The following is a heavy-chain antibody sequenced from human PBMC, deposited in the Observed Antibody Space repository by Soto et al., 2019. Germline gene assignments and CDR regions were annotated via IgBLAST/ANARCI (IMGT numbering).Heavy chain of an antibody. CDR3: ASQPGYYDFWSGYSHYYGMDV. CDR2: MNPNSGNT. D-gene: IGHD3-3*01. J-gene: IGHJ6*02. CDR1: GYTFTSYD. Sequence: ASVKVSCKASGYTFTSYDINWVRQATGQGLEWMGWMNPNSGNTGYAQKFQGRVTMTRNTSISTAYMELSSLRSEDTAAYYCASQPGYYDFWSGYSHYYGMDVWGQGTTVTVSS. V-gene: IGHV1-8*01.